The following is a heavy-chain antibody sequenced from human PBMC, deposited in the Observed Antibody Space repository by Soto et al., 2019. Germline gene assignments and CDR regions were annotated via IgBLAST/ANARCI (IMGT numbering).Heavy chain of an antibody. CDR2: VFYTGTT. CDR3: VRDNWEVPLGV. V-gene: IGHV4-30-4*01. J-gene: IGHJ3*01. D-gene: IGHD7-27*01. CDR1: GGSISSGDYY. Sequence: QVQLQESGPGLVKPSQNLSLTCTVPGGSISSGDYYWTWIRQPPGKGLECIGYVFYTGTTYYNPSLKSRVNISGDTSKNIFSLRLASVKAADTAVYYCVRDNWEVPLGVWGHGTVVTVSS.